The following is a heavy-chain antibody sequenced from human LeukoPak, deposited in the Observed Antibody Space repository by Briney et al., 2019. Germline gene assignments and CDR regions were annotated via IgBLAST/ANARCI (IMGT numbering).Heavy chain of an antibody. CDR1: GFTFSSYS. Sequence: GGSLRLSFAASGFTFSSYSMNWVRQAPGKGLEWVSSISSSSSYIYYADSVKGRFTISRDNAKNSLYLQMNSLRAEGTAVYYCARDNIVVVPAAYYFDYWGQGTLVTVSS. CDR3: ARDNIVVVPAAYYFDY. CDR2: ISSSSSYI. J-gene: IGHJ4*02. D-gene: IGHD2-2*01. V-gene: IGHV3-21*01.